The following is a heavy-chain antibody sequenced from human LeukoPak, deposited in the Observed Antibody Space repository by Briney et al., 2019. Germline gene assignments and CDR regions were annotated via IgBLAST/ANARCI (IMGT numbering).Heavy chain of an antibody. CDR2: TSSSGSII. J-gene: IGHJ6*02. CDR3: ARDYTNYYYYGMDV. Sequence: GGSLRLSCAASGFTLSSYEMNWVRQAPGKGLELVSYTSSSGSIISYADSVKGRFTISRDNAKNSLYLQMNSLRAEDTAVYYCARDYTNYYYYGMDVWGQGTTVTVSS. CDR1: GFTLSSYE. D-gene: IGHD4-11*01. V-gene: IGHV3-48*03.